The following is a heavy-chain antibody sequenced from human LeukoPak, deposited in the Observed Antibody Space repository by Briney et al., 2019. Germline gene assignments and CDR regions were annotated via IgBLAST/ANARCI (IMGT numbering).Heavy chain of an antibody. CDR2: IYTSGST. CDR3: ARGTNYGSGSSLGY. D-gene: IGHD3-10*01. V-gene: IGHV4-61*02. J-gene: IGHJ4*02. Sequence: PSETLSLTCTVSGGSISSSSYYWSWIRQPAGKGLEWIGRIYTSGSTNYNPSLKSRVTISVDTSKNQFSLKLSSVTAADTAVYYCARGTNYGSGSSLGYWGQGTLVTVSS. CDR1: GGSISSSSYY.